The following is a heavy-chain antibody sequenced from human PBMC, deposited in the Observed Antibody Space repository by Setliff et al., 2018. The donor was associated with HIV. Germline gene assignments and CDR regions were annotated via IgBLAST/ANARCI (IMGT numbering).Heavy chain of an antibody. V-gene: IGHV1-2*02. CDR2: ISPNNAGT. J-gene: IGHJ4*02. D-gene: IGHD3-22*01. Sequence: ASVKVSCKASAYSFTDYFIHWVRQAPGQGLEWMGWISPNNAGTRIPRTFRGRVTLTSDTSINTAYMELSGLRSDDTAMYFCARDSLAYYDSSGYYPLDYWGQGTLVTVSS. CDR3: ARDSLAYYDSSGYYPLDY. CDR1: AYSFTDYF.